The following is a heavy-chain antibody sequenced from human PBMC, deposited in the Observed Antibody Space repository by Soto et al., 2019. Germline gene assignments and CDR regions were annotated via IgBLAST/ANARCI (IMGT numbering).Heavy chain of an antibody. CDR2: FIPIFRTL. D-gene: IGHD3-22*01. CDR1: GGIFGSHG. Sequence: QVQLIQSEAEVKKPGSSVRVSCTASGGIFGSHGFSWVRQAPGQRLEWVGGFIPIFRTLTYTEKFQARVRIAADESTNTVYLDLISLTSEDKAVYYCVRDRRIYYSDPHDEFVASDYEVWGQGTMVSVSS. V-gene: IGHV1-69*01. CDR3: VRDRRIYYSDPHDEFVASDYEV. J-gene: IGHJ3*01.